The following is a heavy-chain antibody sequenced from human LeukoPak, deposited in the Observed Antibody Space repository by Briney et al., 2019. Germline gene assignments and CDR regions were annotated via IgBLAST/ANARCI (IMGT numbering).Heavy chain of an antibody. V-gene: IGHV4-39*01. CDR2: IYYSGST. D-gene: IGHD3-22*01. CDR3: ARLYYDSSGYYQICYFDH. CDR1: GGSISSSSYY. J-gene: IGHJ4*02. Sequence: SETLPLTCTVSGGSISSSSYYWGWIRQPPGKGLEWIGSIYYSGSTYYNPSLKSRVTISVDTSKNQFSLNLSSVTAADTAVYYCARLYYDSSGYYQICYFDHWGQGTLVTVSS.